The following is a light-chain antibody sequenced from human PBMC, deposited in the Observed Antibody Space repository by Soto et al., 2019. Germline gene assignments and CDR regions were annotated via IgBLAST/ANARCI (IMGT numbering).Light chain of an antibody. CDR3: MQYLQNPWT. J-gene: IGKJ1*01. CDR1: QSLLYSNGFNC. CDR2: MAS. V-gene: IGKV2-28*01. Sequence: DIVMTQSPLSLSVTPGESASISCRSSQSLLYSNGFNCLDWYLQKPGQSPQLLIYMASYRASGVPDRGSCSRSGTDFTVDISRVEAADVGVDYCMQYLQNPWTFGHGTKVDIK.